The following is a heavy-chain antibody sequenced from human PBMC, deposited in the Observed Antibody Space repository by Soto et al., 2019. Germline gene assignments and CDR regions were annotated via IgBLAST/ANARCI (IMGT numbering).Heavy chain of an antibody. V-gene: IGHV1-69*06. CDR2: ITPVFGTP. CDR3: ARDLPSLEVRSYGMDV. D-gene: IGHD3-10*01. J-gene: IGHJ6*02. CDR1: GGAFSSYR. Sequence: SVKVSCKVSGGAFSSYRFSWVRQAPGQGLEWMGGITPVFGTPDYAQKFQGRVAVTADRSTNTAYMELSRLTSEDTAVYYCARDLPSLEVRSYGMDVWGQGTTVTVSS.